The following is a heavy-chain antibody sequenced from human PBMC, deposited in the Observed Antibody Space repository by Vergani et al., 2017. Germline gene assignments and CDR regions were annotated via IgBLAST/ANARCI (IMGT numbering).Heavy chain of an antibody. CDR2: IYSGGST. V-gene: IGHV3-66*01. D-gene: IGHD3-10*02. CDR1: GFTFSDYY. Sequence: VQLVESGGGLVKPGGSLRLSCAASGFTFSDYYMSWVRQAPGKGLEWVSVIYSGGSTYYADSVKGRFTISRDNAKNSLYLQMNSLRAEDTAVYYCARGVLGSGSYPDNWFDPGAREPWSPSPQ. CDR3: ARGVLGSGSYPDNWFDP. J-gene: IGHJ5*02.